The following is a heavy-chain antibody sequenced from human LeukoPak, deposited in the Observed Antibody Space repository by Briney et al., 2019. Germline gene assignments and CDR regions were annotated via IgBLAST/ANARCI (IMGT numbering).Heavy chain of an antibody. D-gene: IGHD3-10*01. Sequence: PSETLSLTCTVSGGSVSSGSYYWSWIRQPPGKGLEWIGYIYYSGSTNYNPSLKSRVTMSVDTSKNQFSLKLSSVTAADTAVYYCARDLFTPVWFGAFGAFDIWGQGTMVTVSS. CDR2: IYYSGST. V-gene: IGHV4-61*01. CDR3: ARDLFTPVWFGAFGAFDI. CDR1: GGSVSSGSYY. J-gene: IGHJ3*02.